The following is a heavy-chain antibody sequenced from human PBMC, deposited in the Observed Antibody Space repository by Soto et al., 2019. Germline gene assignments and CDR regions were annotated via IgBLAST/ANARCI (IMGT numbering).Heavy chain of an antibody. CDR1: GFTFSSYW. CDR2: TKPDGSEK. J-gene: IGHJ4*02. V-gene: IGHV3-7*01. D-gene: IGHD2-21*01. Sequence: EVHLVESGGGLVQPGGSLSLSCAASGFTFSSYWMTWVRQAPGKGLEWVANTKPDGSEKNYVGSVKGRFTISRDNAKNSLFLQMDSLRAEDTAVYYCARVAYVDESFDYWGQGTLVTVSS. CDR3: ARVAYVDESFDY.